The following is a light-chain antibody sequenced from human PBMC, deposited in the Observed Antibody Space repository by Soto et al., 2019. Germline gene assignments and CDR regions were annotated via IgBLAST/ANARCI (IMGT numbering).Light chain of an antibody. J-gene: IGKJ1*01. CDR3: QQYYGLPRT. V-gene: IGKV4-1*01. CDR2: WAS. Sequence: DIVLTQSPDSLAVSLGEGATINCKSSQSVLYTSNNKNYLAWYQQKPGQPPHLLIYWASTRESGVPDRFSGSGSETDFTLTISSLQAEDVAVYYCQQYYGLPRTFGQGTKVEIK. CDR1: QSVLYTSNNKNY.